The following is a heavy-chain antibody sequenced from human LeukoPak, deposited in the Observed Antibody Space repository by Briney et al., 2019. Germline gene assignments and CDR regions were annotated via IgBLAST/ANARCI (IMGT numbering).Heavy chain of an antibody. CDR1: GGSISSGSYY. Sequence: SETLSLTCTVSGGSISSGSYYWSWIRQPAGKGLEWIGRIYTSGSTNYNPSLKSRVTISVDTSKNQFSLKLSSVTAADTAVYYCARGAVYQEMDVWGKGATVTVSS. CDR2: IYTSGST. J-gene: IGHJ6*04. V-gene: IGHV4-61*02. CDR3: ARGAVYQEMDV. D-gene: IGHD2-8*01.